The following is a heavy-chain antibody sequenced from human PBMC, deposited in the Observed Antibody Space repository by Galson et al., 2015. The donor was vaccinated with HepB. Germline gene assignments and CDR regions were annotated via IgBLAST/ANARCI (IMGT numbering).Heavy chain of an antibody. CDR1: GLTYSDSS. CDR3: AKGIWGFAMFDALDI. V-gene: IGHV3-23*01. J-gene: IGHJ3*02. CDR2: VSGSGVNT. Sequence: SLRLSCAASGLTYSDSSMTWVRQAPGQGLEWVSVVSGSGVNTFYADSVKGRFPVSRDTSKNIFYPQMNSLRADDTALYYCAKGIWGFAMFDALDIWGQGTMVTVSS. D-gene: IGHD3-16*01.